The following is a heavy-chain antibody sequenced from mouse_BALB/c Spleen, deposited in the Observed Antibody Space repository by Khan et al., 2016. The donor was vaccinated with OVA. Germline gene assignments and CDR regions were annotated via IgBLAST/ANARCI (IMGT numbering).Heavy chain of an antibody. CDR1: GFSLTSYG. CDR2: IWAGGST. V-gene: IGHV2-9*02. D-gene: IGHD2-1*01. J-gene: IGHJ3*01. Sequence: QVQLQQSGPGLVAPSQSLSITCTVAGFSLTSYGVHWVRQPPGKGLEWLGVIWAGGSTNYNSALMSRLIISKDNSKSQVLLKMNSLQTDDTAMYYCARRQYGNSAWFANWGQGTLVTVSA. CDR3: ARRQYGNSAWFAN.